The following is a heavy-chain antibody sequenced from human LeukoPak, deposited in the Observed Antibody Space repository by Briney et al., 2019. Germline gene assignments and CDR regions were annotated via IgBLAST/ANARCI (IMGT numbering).Heavy chain of an antibody. CDR1: GFTFSSYA. Sequence: AGGSLRLSXAASGFTFSSYAMYWVRQAPGKGLEYVSAISSNGGSTYYANSVKGRFTISRDNSKNTLYLQMGSLRAEDMAVYYCARGVGATWIDYWGQGTLVTVSS. CDR2: ISSNGGST. J-gene: IGHJ4*02. V-gene: IGHV3-64*01. CDR3: ARGVGATWIDY. D-gene: IGHD1-26*01.